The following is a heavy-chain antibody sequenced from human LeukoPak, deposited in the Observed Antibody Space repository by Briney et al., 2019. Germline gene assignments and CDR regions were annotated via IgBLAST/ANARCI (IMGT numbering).Heavy chain of an antibody. D-gene: IGHD2/OR15-2a*01. CDR3: AKEGAGGTTFYSDFDY. CDR2: IYTDGST. V-gene: IGHV3-53*01. Sequence: PGGSLRLSCAASGFIVSNNYMSWVRQPPGKGLEWVSIIYTDGSTYYADSVKGRFTISRDNSKNTLYLQMSSLRAEDTAVYYCAKEGAGGTTFYSDFDYWGQGTLVTVSS. CDR1: GFIVSNNY. J-gene: IGHJ4*02.